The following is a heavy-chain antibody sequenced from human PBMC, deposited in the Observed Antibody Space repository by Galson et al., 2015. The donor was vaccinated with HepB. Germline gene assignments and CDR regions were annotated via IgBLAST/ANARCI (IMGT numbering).Heavy chain of an antibody. J-gene: IGHJ3*02. CDR3: ARDRYCSSSRCYDGFDI. Sequence: SLRLSCAASGFTFSSYSMNWVRQAPGEGLEWVSSISSSSSYMYYADSVKGRFTISRDNAKNSLYLQMNSLRAEDTAMYYCARDRYCSSSRCYDGFDIWGQGTMVIVSS. CDR2: ISSSSSYM. V-gene: IGHV3-21*01. D-gene: IGHD2-2*01. CDR1: GFTFSSYS.